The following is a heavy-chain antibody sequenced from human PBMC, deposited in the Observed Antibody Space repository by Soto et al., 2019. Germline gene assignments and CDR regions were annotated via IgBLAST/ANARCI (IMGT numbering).Heavy chain of an antibody. J-gene: IGHJ4*02. CDR3: AREPYGDSQYFDY. CDR1: GFTFNSLS. CDR2: VSFDGKVT. V-gene: IGHV3-30*04. Sequence: QVQLVESGGGMAQGGTSLRLSCTGSGFTFNSLSLHWVRQGPDKGLEWVAVVSFDGKVTYYADSVKGRFTVARDISKNTLYLQANSLIPEDTAVYYCAREPYGDSQYFDYWGQGTPVTVSS. D-gene: IGHD2-21*02.